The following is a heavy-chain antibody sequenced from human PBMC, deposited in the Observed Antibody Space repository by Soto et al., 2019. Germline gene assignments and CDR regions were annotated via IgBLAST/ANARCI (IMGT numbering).Heavy chain of an antibody. V-gene: IGHV1-3*01. D-gene: IGHD2-8*01. CDR1: GYTFTSYA. J-gene: IGHJ6*03. CDR2: INAGNGNT. CDR3: ARELSVYADIGNYYYYMDV. Sequence: QVQLVQSGAEVKKPGASVKVSCKASGYTFTSYAMHWVRQAPGQRLEWMGWINAGNGNTKYSQKFQGRGTITRDTSASTAYMELSSLRSEDTAVYYCARELSVYADIGNYYYYMDVWGKGTTVTVSS.